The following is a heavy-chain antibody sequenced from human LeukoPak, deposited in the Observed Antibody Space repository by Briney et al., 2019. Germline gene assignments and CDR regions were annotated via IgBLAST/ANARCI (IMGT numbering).Heavy chain of an antibody. J-gene: IGHJ4*02. CDR3: TENT. V-gene: IGHV3-23*01. Sequence: GGSLTLSCAASEFIFNNSGMGWVRQAPGRGLEWASAISASGLTAYYGDSVKGRFTISRDNAKNTLYLHMSSLRGEDTAIYYCTENTWGRGTRVTVSS. CDR1: EFIFNNSG. CDR2: ISASGLTA.